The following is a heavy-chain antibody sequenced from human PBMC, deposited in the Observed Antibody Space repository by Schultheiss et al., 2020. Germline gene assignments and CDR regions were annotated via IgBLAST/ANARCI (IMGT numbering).Heavy chain of an antibody. V-gene: IGHV4-39*01. D-gene: IGHD6-13*01. CDR1: GGSISSGSHY. CDR2: IYYSGST. Sequence: GSLRLSCTVSGGSISSGSHYWGWIRQPPGKGLEWIGSIYYSGSTYYNPSLKSRVTISVDTSKNQFSLKLSSVTAADTAVYYCARTKQQGRGFDPWGQGTLVNVSS. CDR3: ARTKQQGRGFDP. J-gene: IGHJ5*02.